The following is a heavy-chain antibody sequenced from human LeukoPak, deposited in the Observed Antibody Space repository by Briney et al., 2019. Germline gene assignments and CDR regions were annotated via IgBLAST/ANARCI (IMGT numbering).Heavy chain of an antibody. D-gene: IGHD5-12*01. CDR3: ARMGGYSGYATH. CDR1: GGSLSSYY. V-gene: IGHV4-59*08. J-gene: IGHJ4*02. Sequence: SETLSLTCTVSGGSLSSYYWSWIRQPPGKGLEWIGYIYSTGSANYNPSLKSRDTLSVDTAKNQFSLKLNSVTAADTAVYYCARMGGYSGYATHWGQGTLVTVSS. CDR2: IYSTGSA.